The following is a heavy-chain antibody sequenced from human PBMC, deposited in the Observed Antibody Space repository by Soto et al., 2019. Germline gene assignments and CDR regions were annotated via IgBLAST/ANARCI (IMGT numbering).Heavy chain of an antibody. Sequence: GGSLRLYCAASGFTFSSYAMHWVRQAPGKGLEWVAVISYDGSNKYYADSVKGRFTISRDNSKNTLYLQMNSLRAEDTAVYYCAREYCSGGSCYGGGFYFDYWGQGTLVTVSS. J-gene: IGHJ4*02. CDR3: AREYCSGGSCYGGGFYFDY. D-gene: IGHD2-15*01. V-gene: IGHV3-30-3*01. CDR2: ISYDGSNK. CDR1: GFTFSSYA.